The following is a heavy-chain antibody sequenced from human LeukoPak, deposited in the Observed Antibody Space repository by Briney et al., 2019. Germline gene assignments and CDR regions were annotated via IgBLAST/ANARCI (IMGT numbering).Heavy chain of an antibody. CDR1: GESFSDFY. D-gene: IGHD6-19*01. CDR2: INHSGTT. V-gene: IGHV4-34*01. CDR3: ARGPRDTSGWWGWFDT. Sequence: PSETLSLTCAVYGESFSDFYWNWVRQSPGKGLERIGEINHSGTTNYNPSLMSRVTISVDPSKNQFSLKLTSVTAADTSVYYCARGPRDTSGWWGWFDTWGQGNLVSVSS. J-gene: IGHJ5*02.